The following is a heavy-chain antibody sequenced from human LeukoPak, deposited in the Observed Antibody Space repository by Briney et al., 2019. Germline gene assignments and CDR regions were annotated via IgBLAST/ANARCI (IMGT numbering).Heavy chain of an antibody. CDR3: ARDGPDIVATIPIDY. V-gene: IGHV1-18*01. Sequence: ASVKVSCKASGYTFTSYGISWVRQAPGQGREWMGWISAYNGNTNYAQKLQGRVTMTTDTTTSTAYMELRSLRTDDTAVYYCARDGPDIVATIPIDYWGQGTVVTVSS. J-gene: IGHJ4*02. D-gene: IGHD5-12*01. CDR1: GYTFTSYG. CDR2: ISAYNGNT.